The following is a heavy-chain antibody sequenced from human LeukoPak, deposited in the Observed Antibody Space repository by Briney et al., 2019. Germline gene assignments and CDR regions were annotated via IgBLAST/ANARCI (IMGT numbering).Heavy chain of an antibody. D-gene: IGHD4-11*01. CDR1: GFTFSSYA. Sequence: QTGGSLRLSCAASGFTFSSYAMSWVRQAPGKGLEWVSAISGSGGSTYYADSVKGRFTISRDNSKNTLYLQMNSLRAEDTAVYYCAKVSRTTVTGLLDYWGQGTLVTVSS. V-gene: IGHV3-23*01. J-gene: IGHJ4*02. CDR2: ISGSGGST. CDR3: AKVSRTTVTGLLDY.